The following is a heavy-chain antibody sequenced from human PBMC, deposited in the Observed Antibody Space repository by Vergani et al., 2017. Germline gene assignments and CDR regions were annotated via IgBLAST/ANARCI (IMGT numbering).Heavy chain of an antibody. J-gene: IGHJ1*01. D-gene: IGHD3-22*01. CDR3: TKAGQYDSDNFHDS. Sequence: QVQILQSGGGVVQPGGSLRLSCTLSGFTLNTYGIHWVRQAPGKGLEWVSFIRYDGSSEYYGDSVKGRFTISRDKSQNTVNLQMNSLRTDDSAVYYCTKAGQYDSDNFHDSWGQGALVTVSP. V-gene: IGHV3-30*02. CDR2: IRYDGSSE. CDR1: GFTLNTYG.